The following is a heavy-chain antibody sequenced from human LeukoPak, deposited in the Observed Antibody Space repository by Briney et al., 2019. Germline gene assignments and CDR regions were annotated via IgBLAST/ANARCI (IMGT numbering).Heavy chain of an antibody. D-gene: IGHD4-17*01. V-gene: IGHV3-21*06. CDR2: ISKTSTND. J-gene: IGHJ4*02. CDR3: VRGDGDLFDF. CDR1: GFTFRTYN. Sequence: GGSLRLSCAASGFTFRTYNMNWVRQAPGKGLEWVSFISKTSTNDYYGDSVRGRFTISRDNAKNSIHLQMTSLRADDTAVYYCVRGDGDLFDFWGQGILVSVSS.